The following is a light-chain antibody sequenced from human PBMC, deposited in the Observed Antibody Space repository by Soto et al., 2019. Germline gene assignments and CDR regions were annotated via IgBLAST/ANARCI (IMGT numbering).Light chain of an antibody. CDR2: GAS. Sequence: DIQLTQAPSFLSASVGDRVTITCRASQGIRSFLAWYQKKPGKAPKLLIYGASTLQDGVPSTFSGSGSGTDFTLTISSLQPEYFATYYCQQLKSYPLTFGGGTKVEI. CDR1: QGIRSF. CDR3: QQLKSYPLT. J-gene: IGKJ4*01. V-gene: IGKV1-9*01.